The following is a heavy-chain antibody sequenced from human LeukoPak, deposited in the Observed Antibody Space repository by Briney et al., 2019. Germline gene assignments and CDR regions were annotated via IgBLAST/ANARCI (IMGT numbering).Heavy chain of an antibody. CDR3: ARDGGSSIFRATLTYCYYYMDV. CDR2: INWNGGTT. D-gene: IGHD2-15*01. CDR1: GFTFEDYA. Sequence: PGGSLRLSCVVSGFTFEDYAMSWVRQAPGKGLQWVSGINWNGGTTFYADSVKGRFTISRDNAKNSLYLQMSSLRAEDTAFYYCARDGGSSIFRATLTYCYYYMDVWGKGTTVTVSS. V-gene: IGHV3-20*04. J-gene: IGHJ6*03.